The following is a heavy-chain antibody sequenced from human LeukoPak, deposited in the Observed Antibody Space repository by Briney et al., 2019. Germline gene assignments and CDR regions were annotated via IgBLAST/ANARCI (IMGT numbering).Heavy chain of an antibody. J-gene: IGHJ6*03. CDR3: AREILITILYYYYMDV. V-gene: IGHV4-39*07. Sequence: SETLSLTCIVSGGSISSSHYFWGWLRQPPGKGLEWIGTIFYSGRTYYNLSLKSRVTISVDTSKNQFSLKLSSVTAAVTAVYYCAREILITILYYYYMDVWGKGTTVTISS. D-gene: IGHD3-9*01. CDR2: IFYSGRT. CDR1: GGSISSSHYF.